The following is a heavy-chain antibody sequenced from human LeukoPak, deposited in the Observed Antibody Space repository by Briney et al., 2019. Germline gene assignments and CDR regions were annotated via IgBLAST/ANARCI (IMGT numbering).Heavy chain of an antibody. CDR2: IYPGDSDT. V-gene: IGHV5-51*01. Sequence: GESLKISCKGSGYSFSNDWIGWVRQMPGKGLEWMGIIYPGDSDTRYSPSFQGQVTISADKSISTAYLQWSSLKASDTAMYFCARHEVGATDFWGQGTLVTVSS. CDR3: ARHEVGATDF. J-gene: IGHJ4*02. D-gene: IGHD1-26*01. CDR1: GYSFSNDW.